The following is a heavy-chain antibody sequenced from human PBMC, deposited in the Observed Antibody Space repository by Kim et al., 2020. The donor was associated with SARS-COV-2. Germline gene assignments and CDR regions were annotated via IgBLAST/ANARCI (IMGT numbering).Heavy chain of an antibody. Sequence: SVNVSCKASGFTFIGSAMQWVRQARGQRLECIGWIVVVSGNTNYAQKFQERVTITRDMSTRTAYMELSSLRSEYTAVYYCAAVRDCSGGSCYYDGLSRFDPWGQGPLVTVSS. CDR2: IVVVSGNT. D-gene: IGHD2-15*01. CDR3: AAVRDCSGGSCYYDGLSRFDP. CDR1: GFTFIGSA. V-gene: IGHV1-58*02. J-gene: IGHJ5*02.